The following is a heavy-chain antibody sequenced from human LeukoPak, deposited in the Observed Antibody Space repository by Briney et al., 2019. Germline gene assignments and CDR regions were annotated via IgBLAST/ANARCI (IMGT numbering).Heavy chain of an antibody. V-gene: IGHV1-69*05. CDR3: ARDCACGDYEDWFDP. Sequence: SVKVSCKASGGTFSSYAISWVRQAPGQGREWMGRIIPIFGTANYAQKFQGRVTITTDESTSTAYMELSSLRSEDTAVYYCARDCACGDYEDWFDPWGQGTLVTVSS. D-gene: IGHD4-17*01. CDR1: GGTFSSYA. CDR2: IIPIFGTA. J-gene: IGHJ5*02.